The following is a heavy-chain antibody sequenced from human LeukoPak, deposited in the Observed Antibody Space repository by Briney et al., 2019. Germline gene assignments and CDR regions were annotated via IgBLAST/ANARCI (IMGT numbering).Heavy chain of an antibody. CDR2: IYYNGST. Sequence: PSETLSLNCTVSGGSISSYYWSWFRQPPGKGLEWIGYIYYNGSTNYNPSLKSRVTISVDTSKNQFSLRLSSVTAADTAVYYCARRDSSGYYYYWGQGTLVTVSS. CDR3: ARRDSSGYYYY. D-gene: IGHD3-22*01. CDR1: GGSISSYY. V-gene: IGHV4-59*08. J-gene: IGHJ4*02.